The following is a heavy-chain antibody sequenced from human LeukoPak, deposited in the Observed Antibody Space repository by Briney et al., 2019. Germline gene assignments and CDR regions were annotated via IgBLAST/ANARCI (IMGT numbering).Heavy chain of an antibody. V-gene: IGHV3-30-3*01. J-gene: IGHJ4*02. CDR2: ISYDGSNK. D-gene: IGHD6-19*01. Sequence: GRSLRLSCAASGFTFSSYAMHWVRQAPGKGLEWVAVISYDGSNKYYADSVKGRFTISRDNSKNTLYLQMNSLRAEETALNYCAREKIDSGWYLGLYFDYWGQGTLVTVSS. CDR1: GFTFSSYA. CDR3: AREKIDSGWYLGLYFDY.